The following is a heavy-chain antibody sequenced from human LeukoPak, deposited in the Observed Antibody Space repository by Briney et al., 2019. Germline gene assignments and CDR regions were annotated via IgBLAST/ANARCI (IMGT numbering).Heavy chain of an antibody. V-gene: IGHV4-4*07. D-gene: IGHD6-6*01. J-gene: IGHJ6*03. CDR3: ARGAENYGSSSRYYYYYMDV. CDR2: IYTSGST. Sequence: SETLSLTCTVSGGSISSYYWSWIRQPAGKGLEWIGRIYTSGSTNYNPSLKSRVTMSVDTSKNQFSLRLSSVTAADTAVYYCARGAENYGSSSRYYYYYMDVWGKGTTVTVSS. CDR1: GGSISSYY.